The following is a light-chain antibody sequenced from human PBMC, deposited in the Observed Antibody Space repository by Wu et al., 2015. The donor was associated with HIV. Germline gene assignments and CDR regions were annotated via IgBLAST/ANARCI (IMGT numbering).Light chain of an antibody. Sequence: AIQLTQSPSSLSASVGDRVTITCRASQGISSALAWYQQKPGKPPSLLIYDVSSLKSGVPSRFSGSESGTDFTLTISSLQPEDFATYYCQHFNSYPLSFGGGPRLEIK. V-gene: IGKV1-13*02. CDR1: QGISSA. J-gene: IGKJ4*01. CDR3: QHFNSYPLS. CDR2: DVS.